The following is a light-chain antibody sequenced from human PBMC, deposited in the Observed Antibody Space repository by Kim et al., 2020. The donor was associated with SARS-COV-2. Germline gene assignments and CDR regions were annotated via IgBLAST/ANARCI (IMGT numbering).Light chain of an antibody. Sequence: TNPRTGSWFNIRASFDVHWYQQLTGAVPKLLIYDNNSRPSGVPDRFSASKSGTSASLAITGLQAEDEADYYCQSYDSSLGIGVFGGGTQLTVL. CDR2: DNN. CDR3: QSYDSSLGIGV. V-gene: IGLV1-40*01. CDR1: WFNIRASFD. J-gene: IGLJ3*02.